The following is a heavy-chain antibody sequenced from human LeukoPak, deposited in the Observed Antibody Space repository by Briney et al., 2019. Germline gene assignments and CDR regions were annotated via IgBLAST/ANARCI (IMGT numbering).Heavy chain of an antibody. J-gene: IGHJ4*02. CDR1: GFTFNNFA. D-gene: IGHD3-22*01. V-gene: IGHV3-23*01. Sequence: GGSLRLSCAASGFTFNNFAMSWVRQAPGRGLEWITSIGASGASPYYADSVKGRFTISRDNSKNTLYLQMNSLRAEDTAVYYCAKGGITMIVVVIQYYFDYWGQGTLVTVSS. CDR2: IGASGASP. CDR3: AKGGITMIVVVIQYYFDY.